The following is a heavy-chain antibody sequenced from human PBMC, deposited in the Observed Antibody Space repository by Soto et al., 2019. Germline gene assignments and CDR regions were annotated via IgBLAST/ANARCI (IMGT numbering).Heavy chain of an antibody. Sequence: QVQLVQSGAEVKKPGASVKVSCKASGYTFTSYGISWVRQAPGQGLEWMGWISAYNGNTNYAQKLQGRVTMTTDTSTGTAYMELRSLRSDATAVYYCARTRRLIAAVGIPFDPWGQGTLVTVSS. V-gene: IGHV1-18*01. CDR1: GYTFTSYG. CDR2: ISAYNGNT. D-gene: IGHD6-13*01. CDR3: ARTRRLIAAVGIPFDP. J-gene: IGHJ5*02.